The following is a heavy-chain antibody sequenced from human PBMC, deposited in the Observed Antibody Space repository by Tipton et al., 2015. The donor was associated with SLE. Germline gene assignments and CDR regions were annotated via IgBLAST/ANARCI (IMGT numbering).Heavy chain of an antibody. D-gene: IGHD4-11*01. CDR1: GGSISSYY. Sequence: TLSLTCTVSGGSISSYYWSWIRQPAGKGLEWIGRIYTSGSTNYNPSLKSRVTISVDTSKNQFSLKLSSVTAADTAVYYCARARLQSTHNWFDPWGQGTLVTVSS. CDR3: ARARLQSTHNWFDP. J-gene: IGHJ5*02. CDR2: IYTSGST. V-gene: IGHV4-4*07.